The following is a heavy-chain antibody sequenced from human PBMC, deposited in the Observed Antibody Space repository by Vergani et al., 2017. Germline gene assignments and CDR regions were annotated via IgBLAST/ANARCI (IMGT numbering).Heavy chain of an antibody. V-gene: IGHV4-59*01. CDR1: GGFISSYY. CDR2: IYYTGST. D-gene: IGHD7-27*01. Sequence: QVQLQESGPGLVKPSETLSLTCTVSGGFISSYYWSWLRQPPGKGLEWIGYIYYTGSTNYNPSLRSRVTISIDTSKNQFSLKLSSVTAADTAVYYCARTTGDQRPVSVWGQGTLVTVSS. CDR3: ARTTGDQRPVSV. J-gene: IGHJ4*02.